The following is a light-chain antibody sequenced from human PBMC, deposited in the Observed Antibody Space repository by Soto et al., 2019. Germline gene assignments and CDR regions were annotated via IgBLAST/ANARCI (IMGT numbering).Light chain of an antibody. Sequence: DSEVTRAPSSLSASVGDRVTIACRTSQGISTYLNWYQQKPGKAPELLIYAASSLQSGVPSRFSGSGSGTDFTLTISSLQPEDFATYYCQQYNSYPIPFTQGTRLEIK. J-gene: IGKJ5*01. V-gene: IGKV1-39*01. CDR1: QGISTY. CDR3: QQYNSYPIP. CDR2: AAS.